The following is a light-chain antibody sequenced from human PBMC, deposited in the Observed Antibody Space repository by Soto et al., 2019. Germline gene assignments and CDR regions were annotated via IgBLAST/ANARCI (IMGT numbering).Light chain of an antibody. CDR2: DVS. CDR1: SSDVGGYNY. J-gene: IGLJ2*01. Sequence: QSALTQPRSVSGSPGQSVTISCTGTSSDVGGYNYVSWYQQHPGKAPKLMIYDVSKRPSGVPDRFSGSKSGNTASLTISGLQADDEADYYCCLYAGSFLVFGGGTKLTVL. V-gene: IGLV2-11*01. CDR3: CLYAGSFLV.